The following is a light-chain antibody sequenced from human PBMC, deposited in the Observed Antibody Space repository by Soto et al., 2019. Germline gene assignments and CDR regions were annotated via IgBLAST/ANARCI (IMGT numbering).Light chain of an antibody. Sequence: QSVVTQPPSASGTPGQRVTISCSGSSSNVGSNTVDWYQLLPGTAPKLLIYHNNQRPSGVPDRLSGSKSGTSASLAISGLQSEDEADYYCALWDDTLRAVVFGGGTKLTVL. V-gene: IGLV1-44*01. CDR1: SSNVGSNT. CDR2: HNN. CDR3: ALWDDTLRAVV. J-gene: IGLJ2*01.